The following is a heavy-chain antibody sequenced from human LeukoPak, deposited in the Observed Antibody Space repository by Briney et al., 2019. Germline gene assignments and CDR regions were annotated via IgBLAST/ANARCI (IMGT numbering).Heavy chain of an antibody. CDR3: AKDIGIAVAGTVPTFDP. D-gene: IGHD6-19*01. J-gene: IGHJ5*02. Sequence: GGSLRLSCAASGFTFSSYSMNWVRQAPGKGLEWVSYISSSSSTIYYADSVKGRFTISRDNAKNSLYLQMNSLRAEDTALYYCAKDIGIAVAGTVPTFDPWGQGTLVTVSS. V-gene: IGHV3-48*04. CDR2: ISSSSSTI. CDR1: GFTFSSYS.